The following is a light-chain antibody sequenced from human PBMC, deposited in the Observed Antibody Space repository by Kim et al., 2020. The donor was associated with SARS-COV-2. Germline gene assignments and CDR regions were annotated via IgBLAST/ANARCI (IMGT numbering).Light chain of an antibody. J-gene: IGLJ2*01. CDR3: NSRDSNDNVV. V-gene: IGLV3-19*01. Sequence: VASGQTVRIKCQGDSLRSYYASWYQQKPGQAPILVIYGKNNRPSGIPDRFSGSSSGNTASLTITGTQAGDEADYYCNSRDSNDNVVFGGGTQLTVL. CDR1: SLRSYY. CDR2: GKN.